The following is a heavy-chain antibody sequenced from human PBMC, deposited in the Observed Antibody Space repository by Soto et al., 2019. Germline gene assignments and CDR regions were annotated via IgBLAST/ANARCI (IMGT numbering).Heavy chain of an antibody. CDR3: ARVIAVAGSDAFDI. Sequence: ASVKVSCKASGYTFTSYAMHWVRQAPRQRLEWMGWINAGNGNTKYSQKFQGRVTITRDTSASTAYMELSSLRSEDTAVYYCARVIAVAGSDAFDIWGQGTMVTVSS. J-gene: IGHJ3*02. CDR2: INAGNGNT. D-gene: IGHD6-19*01. CDR1: GYTFTSYA. V-gene: IGHV1-3*01.